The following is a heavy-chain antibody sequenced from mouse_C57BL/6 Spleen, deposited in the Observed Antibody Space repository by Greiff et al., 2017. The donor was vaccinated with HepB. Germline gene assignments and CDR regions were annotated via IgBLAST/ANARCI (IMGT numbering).Heavy chain of an antibody. CDR1: GYTFTSYW. CDR2: IHPNSGST. CDR3: ATYYYCSSSYAMDY. J-gene: IGHJ4*01. D-gene: IGHD1-1*01. V-gene: IGHV1-64*01. Sequence: VQLQQPGAELVKPGASVKLSCKASGYTFTSYWMHWVKQRPGQGLEWIGMIHPNSGSTNYNEKFKGKATLTVDKSSSTAYMQLSSLTSEDSAVYYFATYYYCSSSYAMDYWGQGTSVTVSS.